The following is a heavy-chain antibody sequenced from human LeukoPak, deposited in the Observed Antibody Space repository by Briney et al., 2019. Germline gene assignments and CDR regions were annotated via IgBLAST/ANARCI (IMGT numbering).Heavy chain of an antibody. CDR2: VSGSGGST. Sequence: PGGSLRLSCAASGFTFSSYAMSWVRQAPGKRLEWVSAVSGSGGSTYYADSVYGRFTISRDNSKNTLYLQMNSLRAEDTDVYYCAKDVRSGSSYFDYWGQGTLVTVSS. V-gene: IGHV3-23*01. CDR3: AKDVRSGSSYFDY. CDR1: GFTFSSYA. D-gene: IGHD1-26*01. J-gene: IGHJ4*02.